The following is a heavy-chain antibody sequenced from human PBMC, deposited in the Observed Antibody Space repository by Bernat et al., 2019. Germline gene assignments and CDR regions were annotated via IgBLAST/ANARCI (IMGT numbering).Heavy chain of an antibody. D-gene: IGHD2-2*01. V-gene: IGHV3-48*01. Sequence: EVQLVESGGGLVQPGGSLRLSCAASGFTFSSYSMNWVRQAPGKGLEWVSYISSSSSTIYSADSVKGRFTISRDNAKNSLYLQMNSPRAEDTAVYYCARDLVVVVPAQASLRYYYYYGMDVWGQGTTVTVSS. CDR1: GFTFSSYS. CDR2: ISSSSSTI. J-gene: IGHJ6*02. CDR3: ARDLVVVVPAQASLRYYYYYGMDV.